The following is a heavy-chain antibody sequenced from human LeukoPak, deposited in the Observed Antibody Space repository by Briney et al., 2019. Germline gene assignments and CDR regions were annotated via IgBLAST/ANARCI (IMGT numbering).Heavy chain of an antibody. J-gene: IGHJ3*02. D-gene: IGHD2-2*01. CDR1: GGTFSSYA. Sequence: GSSVKVSCKASGGTFSSYAISWVRQAPGQGLEWMGGIIAIFGTAIYAQNFQVRVTISTDESTTTAFMDLTSLRSEDTAVYYCARDRGNAYCSSTSCYVFDIWGQGTMVTVSS. CDR3: ARDRGNAYCSSTSCYVFDI. CDR2: IIAIFGTA. V-gene: IGHV1-69*05.